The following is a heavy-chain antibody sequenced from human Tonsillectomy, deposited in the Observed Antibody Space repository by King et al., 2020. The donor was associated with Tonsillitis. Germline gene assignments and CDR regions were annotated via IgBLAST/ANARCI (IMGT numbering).Heavy chain of an antibody. Sequence: VQLQESGPGLVKPSETLSLTCTVSGGSISSYYWSWIRQPAGKGLEWIGRIYTSGSTNYNPSLKSRVTMSVDPSKNQFSLKLSSVTAADTAVYYCARDVFIGFGELSWFDYWGQGTLVTVSS. J-gene: IGHJ4*02. CDR3: ARDVFIGFGELSWFDY. CDR2: IYTSGST. D-gene: IGHD3-10*01. CDR1: GGSISSYY. V-gene: IGHV4-4*07.